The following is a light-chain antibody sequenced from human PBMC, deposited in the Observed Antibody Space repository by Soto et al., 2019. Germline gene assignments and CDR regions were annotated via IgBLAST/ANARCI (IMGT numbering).Light chain of an antibody. V-gene: IGKV3-15*01. J-gene: IGKJ4*01. Sequence: TQSPGTLSVSPGEGATLSCRASHSLNGNLAWYQQKPGQSPRLLIYGVSSRATGTPVRFSGSGSGTEFTLTISSLQSEDSGVYYCQQYDVWPALTFGGGTKVDI. CDR1: HSLNGN. CDR3: QQYDVWPALT. CDR2: GVS.